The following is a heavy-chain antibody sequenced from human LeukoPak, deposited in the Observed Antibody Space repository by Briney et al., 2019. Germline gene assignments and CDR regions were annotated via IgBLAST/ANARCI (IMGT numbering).Heavy chain of an antibody. D-gene: IGHD3-22*01. V-gene: IGHV5-51*01. CDR2: IYSGDSYT. CDR3: ARGSGYYYY. CDR1: GYSVISYW. Sequence: GESLKISCKGSGYSVISYWIGWVRQMPGKGLEGMGIIYSGDSYTRYSPSFQCQVTISDETSIRTAYLQWSSLTASDTAMYYCARGSGYYYYWGQGTLVTVSS. J-gene: IGHJ4*02.